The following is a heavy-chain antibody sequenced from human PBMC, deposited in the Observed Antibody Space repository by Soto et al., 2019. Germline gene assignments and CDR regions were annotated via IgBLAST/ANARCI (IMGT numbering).Heavy chain of an antibody. D-gene: IGHD3-3*01. J-gene: IGHJ6*02. CDR2: IKSKTDGGTT. CDR1: GFTFSNAW. CDR3: TTGELFLSGYYIEFPPSDYYYGMDV. V-gene: IGHV3-15*07. Sequence: GGSLRLSCAASGFTFSNAWMNWVRQAPGKGLEWVGRIKSKTDGGTTDYAAPVKGRFTISRDDSKNTLYLQMNSLKTEDTAVYYCTTGELFLSGYYIEFPPSDYYYGMDVWGQGTTVTVSS.